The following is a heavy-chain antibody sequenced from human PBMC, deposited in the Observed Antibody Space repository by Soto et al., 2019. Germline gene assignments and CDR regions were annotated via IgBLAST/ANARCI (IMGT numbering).Heavy chain of an antibody. J-gene: IGHJ1*01. Sequence: QVQLVESGGGVVQPGASLTLSCAASGFRFSGFGMHWVRQAPGKGLEWVAVISVDASEKFYVDSVKGRFSISRDDSHSKVFLQMNSLRREDTGVYYCAIDLGGYVHLWDKSNYWGQGTLVNVS. CDR2: ISVDASEK. CDR1: GFRFSGFG. D-gene: IGHD5-12*01. CDR3: AIDLGGYVHLWDKSNY. V-gene: IGHV3-30*04.